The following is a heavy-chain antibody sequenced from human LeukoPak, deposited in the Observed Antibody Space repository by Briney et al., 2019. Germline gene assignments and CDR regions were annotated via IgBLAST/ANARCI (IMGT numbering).Heavy chain of an antibody. CDR3: AKASATAVAGFDY. D-gene: IGHD6-19*01. CDR2: ISGSGVHT. V-gene: IGHV3-23*01. J-gene: IGHJ4*02. CDR1: GFIFNNYV. Sequence: GGSLRLSCAASGFIFNNYVMNWVRQAPGKGLEWVSSISGSGVHTYYADSVKGRFTISRDNSKNTLYLQMNSLRAEDTAVYYCAKASATAVAGFDYWGQGALVTVSA.